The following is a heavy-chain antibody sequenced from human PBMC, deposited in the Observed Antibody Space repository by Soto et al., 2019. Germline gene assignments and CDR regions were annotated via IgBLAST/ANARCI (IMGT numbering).Heavy chain of an antibody. CDR3: AITYCRDNSCPRDFDF. Sequence: QVQVVQSGAEVKKPESSVKVSCKPSGGTFNTYTVNWVRLAPGHGLEWMGRFIPILDMANYAQKFQDRVTITADRSTFRAYIELNSLTSDDTAVYYCAITYCRDNSCPRDFDFWGPGNRVTVSS. J-gene: IGHJ4*02. CDR1: GGTFNTYT. D-gene: IGHD2-21*01. CDR2: FIPILDMA. V-gene: IGHV1-69*02.